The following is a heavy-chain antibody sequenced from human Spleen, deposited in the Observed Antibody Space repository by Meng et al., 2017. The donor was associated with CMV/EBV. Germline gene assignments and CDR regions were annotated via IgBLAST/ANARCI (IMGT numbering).Heavy chain of an antibody. V-gene: IGHV5-51*01. CDR2: IYPADSDT. D-gene: IGHD1-1*01. CDR3: ARPIGLLDGIDY. Sequence: GESLKISCKSSGYSFSDYWIGRVRQMPGEGLEWMGIIYPADSDTRYSPSFQGQVTISADKSINTAYLRWSSLKASDTAIYYCARPIGLLDGIDYWGQGTLVTVSS. J-gene: IGHJ4*02. CDR1: GYSFSDYW.